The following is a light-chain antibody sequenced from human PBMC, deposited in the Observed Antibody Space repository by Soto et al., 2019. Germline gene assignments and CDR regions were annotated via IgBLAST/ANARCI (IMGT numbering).Light chain of an antibody. Sequence: QSSLTQPASVSGSPGQSITISCTGTSSDVGGYNYVSWYQQHPGKAPKLMIYAVSNRPSGVSNRFSGSKSGNTATLTISGLQAEDEADYYCCSYPLSGTYVVGTGTKVTV. CDR3: CSYPLSGTYV. CDR2: AVS. J-gene: IGLJ1*01. V-gene: IGLV2-14*01. CDR1: SSDVGGYNY.